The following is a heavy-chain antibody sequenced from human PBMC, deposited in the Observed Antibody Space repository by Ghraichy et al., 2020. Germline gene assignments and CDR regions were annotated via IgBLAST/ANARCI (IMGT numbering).Heavy chain of an antibody. V-gene: IGHV4-34*01. J-gene: IGHJ4*02. CDR1: GGSFSGYY. CDR3: ARGLDHFTRGYYFDY. CDR2: INHSGST. Sequence: SETLSLTCAVYGGSFSGYYWSWIRQPPGKGLEWIGEINHSGSTNYNPSLKSRVTISVDTSKNQFSLKLSSVTAADTAVYYCARGLDHFTRGYYFDYWGQGTLVTVSS. D-gene: IGHD3-3*02.